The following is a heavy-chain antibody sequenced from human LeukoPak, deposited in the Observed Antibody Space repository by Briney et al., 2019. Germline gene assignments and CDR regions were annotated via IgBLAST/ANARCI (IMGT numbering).Heavy chain of an antibody. CDR3: ARKLRLGGNWFDP. J-gene: IGHJ5*02. CDR1: GGTFTSYA. D-gene: IGHD1-26*01. Sequence: SVKVSCKTSGGTFTSYAITWVRQAPGQGLEWMGKIIPISGTTNYAQKFQGRVTFTADESTSTVYMELSSLRSEDTALYYCARKLRLGGNWFDPWGQGTLVTVSS. V-gene: IGHV1-69*15. CDR2: IIPISGTT.